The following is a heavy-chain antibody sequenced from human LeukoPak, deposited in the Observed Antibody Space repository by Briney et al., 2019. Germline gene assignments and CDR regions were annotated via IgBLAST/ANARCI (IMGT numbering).Heavy chain of an antibody. J-gene: IGHJ3*02. V-gene: IGHV3-30*04. CDR2: ISYDGSNK. Sequence: GGSLRLSCAASGFTFSSYAMHWVRQAPGKGLEWVAVISYDGSNKYYADSVKGRFTISRDNSKNTLYLQMNSLTAEDTAIYSCARPRLEYCSGGSCFDAFDIWGQGTMVTVSS. CDR3: ARPRLEYCSGGSCFDAFDI. D-gene: IGHD2-15*01. CDR1: GFTFSSYA.